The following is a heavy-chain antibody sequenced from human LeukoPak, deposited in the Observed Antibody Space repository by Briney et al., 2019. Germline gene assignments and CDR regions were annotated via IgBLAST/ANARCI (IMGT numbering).Heavy chain of an antibody. CDR3: ARVLGDYGSGSYYDPLNWFDP. Sequence: SRALSLTCAVSGGSISSSNWWSWVRQPPGKGLEWIGEIYHSGSTNYNPSLKSRVTISVDKSKNQFSLKLSSVTAADTAVYYCARVLGDYGSGSYYDPLNWFDPWGQGTLVTVSS. D-gene: IGHD3-10*01. J-gene: IGHJ5*02. V-gene: IGHV4-4*02. CDR2: IYHSGST. CDR1: GGSISSSNW.